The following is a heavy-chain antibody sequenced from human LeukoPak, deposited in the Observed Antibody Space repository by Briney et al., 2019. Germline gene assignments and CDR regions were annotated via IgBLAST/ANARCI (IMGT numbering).Heavy chain of an antibody. CDR2: IRSKAYGGTS. CDR3: TTEGGSYYTDDY. Sequence: GGSLRLSCTASGFTFGDYAFSWFRQAPGKGLEWASFIRSKAYGGTSEYAASVKDRFTFSRDDSKSIVYLQLNSLKTEDTAVYYCTTEGGSYYTDDYWGQGTLVTVSS. V-gene: IGHV3-49*03. CDR1: GFTFGDYA. D-gene: IGHD1-26*01. J-gene: IGHJ4*02.